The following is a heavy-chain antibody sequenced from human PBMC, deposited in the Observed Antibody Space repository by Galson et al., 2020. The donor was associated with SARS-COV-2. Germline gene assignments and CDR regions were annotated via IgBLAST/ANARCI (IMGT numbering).Heavy chain of an antibody. J-gene: IGHJ4*02. D-gene: IGHD2-15*01. V-gene: IGHV4-59*08. CDR2: ISYSGHT. CDR1: SGSITSYY. CDR3: ARHAAYCTGGSCESDFDS. Sequence: SETLSLTCTVSSGSITSYYWSWIRQPPGRGLEWIAFISYSGHTNYSPSLKSRVTISVDTYKNQFSLKLSSVTAADTAVYYCARHAAYCTGGSCESDFDSWGQGTLVTVSS.